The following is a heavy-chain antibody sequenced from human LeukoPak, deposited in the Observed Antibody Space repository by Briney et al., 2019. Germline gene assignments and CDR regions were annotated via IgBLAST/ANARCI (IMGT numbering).Heavy chain of an antibody. CDR1: GFTFSSYA. CDR2: ISYDGSNK. J-gene: IGHJ4*02. CDR3: AKDRSMTTVTPFDN. V-gene: IGHV3-30-3*01. D-gene: IGHD4-17*01. Sequence: GGSLRLSCAASGFTFSSYAMHWVRQAPGKGLEWVAVISYDGSNKYYADSVRGRFTISRDNSKNTVYLQMNSLRAEDTAVYYCAKDRSMTTVTPFDNWGQGTLVAVSS.